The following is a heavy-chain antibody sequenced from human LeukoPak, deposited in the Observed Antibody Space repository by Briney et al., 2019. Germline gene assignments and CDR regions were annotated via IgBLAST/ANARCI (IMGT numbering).Heavy chain of an antibody. J-gene: IGHJ3*02. CDR3: ARIRPDAFDI. D-gene: IGHD3-3*02. V-gene: IGHV3-21*01. CDR1: GFTFSSYS. CDR2: ISSSSSYI. Sequence: GGSLRLSCAASGFTFSSYSMNWVRQAPGKGLEWVSSISSSSSYIYYADSVKGRFTISRDNSKNTLYLQMNSLRAEDTAVYYCARIRPDAFDIWGQGTMVTVSS.